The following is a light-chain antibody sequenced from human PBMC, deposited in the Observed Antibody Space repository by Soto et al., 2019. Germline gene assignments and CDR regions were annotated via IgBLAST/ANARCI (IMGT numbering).Light chain of an antibody. CDR3: QQLSHRPRFT. J-gene: IGKJ3*01. Sequence: EIVLTQSPATLSLSPGERATLSCRASQSVDNYLAWYQQKPGQAPRLLIYDVSNRATGTPASFSGSWSGSDFTLGISSLEPEDFAVYYCQQLSHRPRFTFGPGTKVDIK. CDR2: DVS. V-gene: IGKV3-11*01. CDR1: QSVDNY.